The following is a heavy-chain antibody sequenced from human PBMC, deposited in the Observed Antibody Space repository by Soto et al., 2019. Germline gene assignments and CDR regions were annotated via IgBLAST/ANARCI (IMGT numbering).Heavy chain of an antibody. CDR1: GGSIRNYY. CDR2: IYHTGST. V-gene: IGHV4-59*07. D-gene: IGHD2-15*01. Sequence: QVQLQESAPGLVKPSDTLSLTCTISGGSIRNYYWTWIRQPPGKGLEWIGYIYHTGSTTYNPSLDSRVTISLDTSGNQFSLKLRSVTAADTAVYFCARHGGACSGGTCYSEYDSWGQGTLVTVSS. J-gene: IGHJ4*02. CDR3: ARHGGACSGGTCYSEYDS.